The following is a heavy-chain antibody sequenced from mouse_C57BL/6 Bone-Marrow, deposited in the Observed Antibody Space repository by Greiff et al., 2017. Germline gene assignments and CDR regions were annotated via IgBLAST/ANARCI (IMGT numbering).Heavy chain of an antibody. CDR3: AREAYDYDEAWFAY. CDR2: IDPNSGGT. V-gene: IGHV1-72*01. Sequence: QVQLKQPGAELVKPGASVKLSCKASGYTFTSYWMHWVKQRPGRGLEWIGRIDPNSGGTKYNEKFKSKATLTVDKPSSTAYMQLCSLTSEDSAVYYCAREAYDYDEAWFAYWGQGTLVTVSA. CDR1: GYTFTSYW. D-gene: IGHD2-4*01. J-gene: IGHJ3*01.